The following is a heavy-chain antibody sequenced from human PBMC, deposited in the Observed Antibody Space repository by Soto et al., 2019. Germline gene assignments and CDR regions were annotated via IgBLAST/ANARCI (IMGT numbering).Heavy chain of an antibody. CDR2: ISDSGNTI. D-gene: IGHD6-25*01. CDR1: GFSFSDYY. CDR3: ARGGSGWTRGGWLGP. V-gene: IGHV3-11*01. Sequence: QVQLVKSGGGLVKPGGSLTLSCAASGFSFSDYYMIWVRQAPGKGLEWLSYISDSGNTIYYADSVRARFTIFRDNAANSVYLQMTGLSDGDTVVYYCARGGSGWTRGGWLGPWGQGSLVTVSS. J-gene: IGHJ5*02.